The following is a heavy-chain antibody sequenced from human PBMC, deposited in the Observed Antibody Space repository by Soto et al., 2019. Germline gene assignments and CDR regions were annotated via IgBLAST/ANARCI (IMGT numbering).Heavy chain of an antibody. D-gene: IGHD3-10*01. J-gene: IGHJ4*02. V-gene: IGHV4-59*01. Sequence: PSETLSLTCTVSGGSISSYYWSWIRQPPGKGLEWIGYIYYSGSTNYNPSLKSRVTISVDTSKNQFSLKLSSVTAADTAVYYCARGPFGGTMVRGVILFDYWGQGTLVTVSS. CDR2: IYYSGST. CDR3: ARGPFGGTMVRGVILFDY. CDR1: GGSISSYY.